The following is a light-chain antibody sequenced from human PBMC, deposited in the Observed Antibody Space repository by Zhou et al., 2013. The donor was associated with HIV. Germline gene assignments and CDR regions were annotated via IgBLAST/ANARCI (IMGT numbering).Light chain of an antibody. J-gene: IGKJ2*01. CDR1: QDISSY. V-gene: IGKV1-39*01. CDR3: LQDHNYPYT. CDR2: SAY. Sequence: DIQMTQSPSSLSASVGDRITMTCRPSQDISSYLNWYQQKPGKAPKLLISSAYSLQSGVPSRFSGSGSGTDFTLTINSLQPEDFATYYCLQDHNYPYTFGQGTKLEIK.